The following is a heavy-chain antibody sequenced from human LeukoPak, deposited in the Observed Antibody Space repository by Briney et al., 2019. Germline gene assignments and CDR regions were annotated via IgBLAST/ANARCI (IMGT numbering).Heavy chain of an antibody. CDR2: IYTSGST. J-gene: IGHJ4*02. V-gene: IGHV4-4*07. CDR3: ARHLMYYYDSSGYYFDY. D-gene: IGHD3-22*01. Sequence: SETLSLTCTVSGGSISSYYWSWIRQPAGKGLEWIGRIYTSGSTNYNPSLKSRVTMSVDTSKNQFSLKLSSVTAADTAVYYCARHLMYYYDSSGYYFDYWGQGTLDTVSS. CDR1: GGSISSYY.